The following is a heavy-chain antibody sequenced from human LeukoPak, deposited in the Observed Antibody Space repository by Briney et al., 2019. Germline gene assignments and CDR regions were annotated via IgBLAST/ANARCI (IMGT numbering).Heavy chain of an antibody. D-gene: IGHD1-1*01. V-gene: IGHV3-33*01. CDR1: GFTFSSYS. CDR2: IWYDGSNK. CDR3: ARDGNWISGVVCFDP. J-gene: IGHJ5*02. Sequence: PWGSLRLSCAASGFTFSSYSVHWVRQGPAKGLGREAVIWYDGSNKYYAVSVKGRFTISRDNSKNTLYLQMNSLRAEDTAVYYCARDGNWISGVVCFDPWGQGTLVTVSS.